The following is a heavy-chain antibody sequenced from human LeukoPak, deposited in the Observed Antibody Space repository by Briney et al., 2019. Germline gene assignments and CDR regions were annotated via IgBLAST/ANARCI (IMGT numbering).Heavy chain of an antibody. CDR1: GYTFTSYG. CDR3: ARAWDLVVVAATARPFYSFDY. J-gene: IGHJ4*02. V-gene: IGHV1-18*01. D-gene: IGHD2-15*01. CDR2: ISAYNGNT. Sequence: ASVKVSCKASGYTFTSYGISWVRQAPGQGLEWMGWISAYNGNTNYAQKLQGRVTMTTDTSTSTAYMELRSLRSDDTAVYYCARAWDLVVVAATARPFYSFDYWGQGTLVTVSS.